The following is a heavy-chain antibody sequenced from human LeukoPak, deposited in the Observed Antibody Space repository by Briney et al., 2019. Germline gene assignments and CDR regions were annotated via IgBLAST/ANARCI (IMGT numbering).Heavy chain of an antibody. CDR3: ARGYYDYVWGSYRSYNWFDP. V-gene: IGHV4-59*01. CDR1: GGSITTYF. Sequence: SETLSLTCTVSGGSITTYFWSWIRQPPGKGLEWIGYIYYIGSTNYNPSLKSRVTISVDTSKNQFSLKLSSVTAADTAVYYCARGYYDYVWGSYRSYNWFDPWGQGTLVTVSS. CDR2: IYYIGST. D-gene: IGHD3-16*02. J-gene: IGHJ5*02.